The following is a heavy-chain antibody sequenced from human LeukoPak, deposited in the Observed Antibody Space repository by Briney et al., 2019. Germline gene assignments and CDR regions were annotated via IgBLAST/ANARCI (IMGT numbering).Heavy chain of an antibody. Sequence: PSETLSLTCTVSGGSVSSRSYHWGWIRQSLGKGLEWIGNIYYGGSTYYNPSLKSRVTTSVDTSKNQFSLRLSSVIAADTAVYYCARGYGHYRFDNWGQGTLVTLSS. CDR1: GGSVSSRSYH. V-gene: IGHV4-39*01. J-gene: IGHJ4*02. CDR3: ARGYGHYRFDN. D-gene: IGHD4-17*01. CDR2: IYYGGST.